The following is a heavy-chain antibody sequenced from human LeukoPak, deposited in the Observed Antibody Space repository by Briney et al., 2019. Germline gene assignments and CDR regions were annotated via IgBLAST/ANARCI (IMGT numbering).Heavy chain of an antibody. D-gene: IGHD3-3*01. CDR1: GGSISSSSYY. J-gene: IGHJ5*02. CDR3: ARRAQLRFLEWFRWFDP. Sequence: SETLSLTCTVSGGSISSSSYYWGWIRQPPGKGLEWIGSIYYSGSTYYNPSLKSRVTISVDTSKNQFSLKLSSVTAADTAVYYCARRAQLRFLEWFRWFDPWGQGTLVTVSS. CDR2: IYYSGST. V-gene: IGHV4-39*01.